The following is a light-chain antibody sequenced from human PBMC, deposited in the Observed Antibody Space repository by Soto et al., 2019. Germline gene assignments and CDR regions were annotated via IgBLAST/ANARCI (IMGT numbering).Light chain of an antibody. CDR1: QTVITY. Sequence: VWTQFRATLSLSPRERATLSCRASQTVITYLAWYQQKPGQAPRLLIFDATKRVTGSPARFSGSGSGTDFTLPIGDLETEDCAMYYCHLRGTFGEGT. V-gene: IGKV3-11*01. J-gene: IGKJ1*01. CDR3: HLRGT. CDR2: DAT.